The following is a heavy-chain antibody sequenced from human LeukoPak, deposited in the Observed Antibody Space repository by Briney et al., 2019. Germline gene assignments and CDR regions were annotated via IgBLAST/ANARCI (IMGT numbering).Heavy chain of an antibody. CDR2: IYHSGST. J-gene: IGHJ4*02. Sequence: SETLSLTCAVSGGSISSSNGWSWVRQPPGQGLAWIGEIYHSGSTNYNPSLKSRVTISVDKSKNQFSLKLSSVTAADTAVYYCARASYCSGGSCYSTPFDYWGQGTLVTVSS. D-gene: IGHD2-15*01. CDR3: ARASYCSGGSCYSTPFDY. CDR1: GGSISSSNG. V-gene: IGHV4-4*02.